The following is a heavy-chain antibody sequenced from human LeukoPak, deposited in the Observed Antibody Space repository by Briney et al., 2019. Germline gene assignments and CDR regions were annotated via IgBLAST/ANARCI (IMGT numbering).Heavy chain of an antibody. CDR1: GFTFSNYA. Sequence: PGGSLRLSCAASGFTFSNYAMSWVRQAPGKALEWVSAITSGGGTTYYAGSVKGRFTISRDNSKNTLYLQMNSLRAEDTAVYYCAKDICSSTSCFNWFDPWGQGTLVTVSS. CDR2: ITSGGGTT. CDR3: AKDICSSTSCFNWFDP. D-gene: IGHD2-2*01. J-gene: IGHJ5*02. V-gene: IGHV3-23*01.